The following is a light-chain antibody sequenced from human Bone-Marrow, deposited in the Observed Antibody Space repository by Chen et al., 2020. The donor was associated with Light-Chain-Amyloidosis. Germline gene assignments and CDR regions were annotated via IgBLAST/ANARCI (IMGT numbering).Light chain of an antibody. V-gene: IGLV3-21*02. Sequence: SYVLTQPSSVSVAPGPTATTACGGNNIGTTSVHWYQQTPGQAPLLVVYDDSDRPSGIPERLSGSSSGNTATLTISRVEAGDEADYYCQVWDRSSDRPVFGGGTKLTVL. CDR2: DDS. CDR3: QVWDRSSDRPV. J-gene: IGLJ3*02. CDR1: NIGTTS.